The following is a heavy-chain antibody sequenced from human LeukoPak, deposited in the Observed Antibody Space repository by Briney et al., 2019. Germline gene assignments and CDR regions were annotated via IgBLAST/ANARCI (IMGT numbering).Heavy chain of an antibody. CDR1: GYTFTGYY. D-gene: IGHD2-2*01. CDR3: ARVKESAPVAAAIPYFFDR. J-gene: IGHJ4*02. CDR2: IVPMFTTS. V-gene: IGHV1-69*13. Sequence: SVKVSCKASGYTFTGYYMHWVRQAPGHGLEWMGAIVPMFTTSDYAQKFRDRVTITADESTSTVYMDLRRLTYEDTAIYYCARVKESAPVAAAIPYFFDRWGQGTLVTVSS.